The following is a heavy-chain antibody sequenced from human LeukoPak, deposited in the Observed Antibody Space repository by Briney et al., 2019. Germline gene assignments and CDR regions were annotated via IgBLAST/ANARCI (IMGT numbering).Heavy chain of an antibody. Sequence: TASETLSLTCAVSGGSISSSNWWSWVRQPPGKGLEWIGSIYYSGSTYYNPSLKSRVTISVDTSKNQFSLKLSSVTAADTAVYYCARGGYYYDRNYFDYWGQGTLVTVSS. CDR1: GGSISSSNW. CDR2: IYYSGST. CDR3: ARGGYYYDRNYFDY. J-gene: IGHJ4*02. D-gene: IGHD3-22*01. V-gene: IGHV4-4*02.